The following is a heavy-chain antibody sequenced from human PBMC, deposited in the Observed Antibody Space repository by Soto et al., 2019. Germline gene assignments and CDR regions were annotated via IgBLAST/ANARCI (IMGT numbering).Heavy chain of an antibody. Sequence: PGGSLRLSCAASGFTFSSYSMNWVRQAPGKGLEWVSYISSSSSTIYYADSVKGRFTISRDNAKNSLYLQMNSLRAEDTAVYYCARDKGSSPIDYWGQGTLVTVSS. V-gene: IGHV3-48*01. CDR1: GFTFSSYS. D-gene: IGHD2-15*01. CDR3: ARDKGSSPIDY. J-gene: IGHJ4*02. CDR2: ISSSSSTI.